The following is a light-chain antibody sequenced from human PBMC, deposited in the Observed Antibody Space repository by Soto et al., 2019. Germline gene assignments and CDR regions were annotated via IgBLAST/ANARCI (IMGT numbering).Light chain of an antibody. CDR1: QSVGSD. Sequence: EIVMTQSPATLSVSPGERATLSCRASQSVGSDLAWYQQKPGQAPRLVIYDASSRPPGIPDRFSGSGSGTDFTLTISRLEPEDFAVYYCQQSATFGPGTKVDIK. V-gene: IGKV3D-20*02. CDR2: DAS. CDR3: QQSAT. J-gene: IGKJ3*01.